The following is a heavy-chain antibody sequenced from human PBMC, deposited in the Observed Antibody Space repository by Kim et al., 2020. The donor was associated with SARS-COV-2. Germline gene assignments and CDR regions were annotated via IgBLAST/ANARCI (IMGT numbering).Heavy chain of an antibody. Sequence: YSPPHESRHTLSVDTSKNQCSLKLGSVTAADTAVYYCARGGSYNYYGMDVWGQGTTVTVSS. J-gene: IGHJ6*02. CDR3: ARGGSYNYYGMDV. D-gene: IGHD1-26*01. V-gene: IGHV4-34*01.